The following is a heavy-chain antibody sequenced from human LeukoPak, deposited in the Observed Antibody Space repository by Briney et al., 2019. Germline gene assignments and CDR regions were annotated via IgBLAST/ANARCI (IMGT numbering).Heavy chain of an antibody. CDR2: IDRDGRST. V-gene: IGHV3-74*01. CDR3: ARDLEVDNYYYYGMDV. Sequence: PGGSLRLSCAASVFTLSTYWMHWVRQAPGKGLVWVSRIDRDGRSTSYADSVKGRFTISRDNAKNTLYLQMNSLRAEDTAVYYCARDLEVDNYYYYGMDVWGHGTTVTVSS. J-gene: IGHJ6*02. CDR1: VFTLSTYW. D-gene: IGHD5-12*01.